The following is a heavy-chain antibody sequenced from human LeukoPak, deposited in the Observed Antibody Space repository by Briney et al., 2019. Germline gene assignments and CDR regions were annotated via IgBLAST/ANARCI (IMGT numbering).Heavy chain of an antibody. CDR3: ARAMGYSSGWYGYPYYYYYGMDV. J-gene: IGHJ6*02. V-gene: IGHV1-8*01. Sequence: ASVKVSCTASGYTFTSYDINWVRQATGQGLEWMGWMNPNSGNTGYAQKFQGRVTMTRNTSISTAYMELSSLRSEDTAVYYCARAMGYSSGWYGYPYYYYYGMDVWGQGTTVTVSS. CDR2: MNPNSGNT. D-gene: IGHD6-19*01. CDR1: GYTFTSYD.